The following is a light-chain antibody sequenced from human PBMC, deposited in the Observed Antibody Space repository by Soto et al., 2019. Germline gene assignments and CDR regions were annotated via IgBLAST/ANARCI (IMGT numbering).Light chain of an antibody. J-gene: IGKJ1*01. CDR1: QSISNW. Sequence: DVLITQAPCTLPADVGERDTIPFRASQSISNWLAWYQQKPGTAPKLLIYHASTLESGVPSRFSGSGSGTDFTLTISRLEPEDFAVYYCQQYGSSGTFGQGSKVDIK. CDR3: QQYGSSGT. CDR2: HAS. V-gene: IGKV1-5*01.